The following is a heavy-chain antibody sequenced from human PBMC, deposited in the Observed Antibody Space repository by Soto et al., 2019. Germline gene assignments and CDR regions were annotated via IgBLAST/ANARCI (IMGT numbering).Heavy chain of an antibody. CDR2: ISYDGSIQ. CDR1: GFTFSSYG. J-gene: IGHJ4*02. CDR3: AKEIRAYSSSWYFEY. D-gene: IGHD6-13*01. V-gene: IGHV3-30*18. Sequence: ESGGGVVQPGRSLRLSCAASGFTFSSYGMHWVRQAPGEGLGWVVVISYDGSIQYYTDSAKGRFTISRDNSKSTLYLQMNSVRDEDTAVDYCAKEIRAYSSSWYFEYWGQGTRVTVSS.